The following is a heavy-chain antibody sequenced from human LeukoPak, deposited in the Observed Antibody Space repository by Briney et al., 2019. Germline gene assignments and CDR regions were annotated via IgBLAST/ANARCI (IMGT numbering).Heavy chain of an antibody. CDR3: GGDVRGGFDT. CDR2: ISYDESNK. Sequence: GGSLRLSCAASGFTFSSYAMHWVRQAPGKGLEWVAVISYDESNKYYADSVKGRFTISRDNSKNTLYLQMNSLRAEDTAVYYCGGDVRGGFDTRCWGTLIPVSS. V-gene: IGHV3-30*01. J-gene: IGHJ5*02. D-gene: IGHD2/OR15-2a*01. CDR1: GFTFSSYA.